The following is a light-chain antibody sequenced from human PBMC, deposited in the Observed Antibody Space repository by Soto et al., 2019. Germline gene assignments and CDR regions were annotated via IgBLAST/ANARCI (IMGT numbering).Light chain of an antibody. J-gene: IGKJ5*01. V-gene: IGKV3-15*01. CDR3: QQYNNWPPIT. Sequence: EIVMTQSPATLSVSPGERATLSCRASQSVSSNLAWYQHKPGQAPRLLVYGASTRATGIPARFSGGGSGTEFTLTIGSLQSEDFAVYYCQQYNNWPPITFGQGTRLEIK. CDR1: QSVSSN. CDR2: GAS.